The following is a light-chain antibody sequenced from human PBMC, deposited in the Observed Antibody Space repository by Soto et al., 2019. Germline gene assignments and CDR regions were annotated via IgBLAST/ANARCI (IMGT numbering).Light chain of an antibody. CDR3: QKYDSTPT. V-gene: IGKV1-27*01. CDR1: RGISNS. CDR2: GAS. J-gene: IGKJ1*01. Sequence: DIQLTQSPSSLSASVGDRVSITCRASRGISNSLAWYQQKSGKVPKLLMYGASTLQSGVPFRFSGRMSGTDFTLTISSLQPEDVATYYCQKYDSTPTFGPGTKVEI.